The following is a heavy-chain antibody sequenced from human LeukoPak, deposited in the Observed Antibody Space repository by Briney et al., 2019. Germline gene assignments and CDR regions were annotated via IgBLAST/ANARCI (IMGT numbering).Heavy chain of an antibody. CDR1: GGSIRSYY. Sequence: SETLSLTCTVSGGSIRSYYWSWIRQPPGKGLEWIRYIYYSGNTNYNPSLKNRVTISVDTSKNHFSLKLSSVTAADTAIYYCARDTYTTGWFDYWGQGTLVTVSS. CDR3: ARDTYTTGWFDY. CDR2: IYYSGNT. V-gene: IGHV4-59*01. J-gene: IGHJ4*02. D-gene: IGHD6-19*01.